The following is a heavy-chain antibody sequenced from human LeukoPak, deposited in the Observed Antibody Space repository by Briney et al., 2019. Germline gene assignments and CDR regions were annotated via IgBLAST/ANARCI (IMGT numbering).Heavy chain of an antibody. V-gene: IGHV1-8*01. J-gene: IGHJ5*02. CDR2: MNPNSGNT. CDR1: EYTFTSYD. Sequence: ASVKVSCKASEYTFTSYDINWVRQATGQGLEWMGWMNPNSGNTGYAQKFQGRVTMTRDTSTRTAYMELRSLRSEDTAVYYCARGREYSSSLGRIPFPLLQSWFDPWGQGTLVTVSS. CDR3: ARGREYSSSLGRIPFPLLQSWFDP. D-gene: IGHD6-13*01.